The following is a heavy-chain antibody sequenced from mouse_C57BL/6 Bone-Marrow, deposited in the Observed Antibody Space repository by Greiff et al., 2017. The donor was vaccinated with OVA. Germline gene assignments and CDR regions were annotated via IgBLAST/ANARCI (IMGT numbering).Heavy chain of an antibody. Sequence: EVKVEESGGDLVKPGGSLKLSCAASGFTFSSYGMSWVRQTPDKRLEWVATISSGGSYTYYPDSVKGRFTISRDNAKNTVYLKMSSLKSEDTAMYDCARQEHLLFYSFDYWGQGTTLTVSS. CDR2: ISSGGSYT. CDR1: GFTFSSYG. V-gene: IGHV5-6*02. CDR3: ARQEHLLFYSFDY. J-gene: IGHJ2*01. D-gene: IGHD2-1*01.